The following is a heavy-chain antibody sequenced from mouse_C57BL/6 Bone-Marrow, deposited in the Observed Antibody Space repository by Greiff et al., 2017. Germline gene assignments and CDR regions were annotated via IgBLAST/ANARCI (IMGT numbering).Heavy chain of an antibody. J-gene: IGHJ1*03. D-gene: IGHD1-1*01. CDR1: GFTFSSYA. Sequence: EVKLVESGGGLVKPGGSLKLSCAASGFTFSSYAMSWVRQTPEKRLEWVATISDGGSYTYYPDNVKGRFTISRDTAKNNLYLQMNHLKSEDTAMYYCAREGYGSSYHWYFDVWGTGTTVTVSS. CDR3: AREGYGSSYHWYFDV. V-gene: IGHV5-4*01. CDR2: ISDGGSYT.